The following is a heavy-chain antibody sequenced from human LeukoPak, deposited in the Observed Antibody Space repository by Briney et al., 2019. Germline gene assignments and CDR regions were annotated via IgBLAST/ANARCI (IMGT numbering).Heavy chain of an antibody. CDR3: TTSTTPPFYYYDSSGYYYVDWYFDL. J-gene: IGHJ2*01. CDR1: GFTFNSYA. Sequence: SGGSLRLSCAASGFTFNSYAMSWVRQAPGKGLEWVSAIRGSGGGTYYADSVKGRFTISRDNSKNTLYLQMNSLKTEDTAVYYCTTSTTPPFYYYDSSGYYYVDWYFDLWGRGTLVTVSS. V-gene: IGHV3-23*01. CDR2: IRGSGGGT. D-gene: IGHD3-22*01.